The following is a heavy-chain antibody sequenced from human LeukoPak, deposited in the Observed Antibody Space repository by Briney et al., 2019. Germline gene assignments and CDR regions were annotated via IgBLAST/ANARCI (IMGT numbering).Heavy chain of an antibody. J-gene: IGHJ3*01. CDR1: GFTFSSYE. Sequence: GGSLRLSCAASGFTFSSYELYWVRQAPGKGLEWISYISSSSSTIKYADSVRGRFTISRADARESLFLQMNSLRAEDTAIYYCGASRQYVGAFDVWGQGTLVTVSS. CDR3: GASRQYVGAFDV. V-gene: IGHV3-48*03. D-gene: IGHD3-16*01. CDR2: ISSSSSTI.